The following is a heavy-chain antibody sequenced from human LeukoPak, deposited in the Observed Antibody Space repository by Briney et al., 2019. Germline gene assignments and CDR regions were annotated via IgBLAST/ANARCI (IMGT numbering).Heavy chain of an antibody. J-gene: IGHJ6*03. CDR3: ARAQWELLPGNYYYYMDV. Sequence: SVKVSCKASGGTFSSYAISWVRQAPGQGLEWMGGIIPIFGTANYAQKFQGRVTITADESTSTAYMELSSLRSEDTAVYYCARAQWELLPGNYYYYMDVWGKGTTVTVSS. D-gene: IGHD1-26*01. CDR2: IIPIFGTA. V-gene: IGHV1-69*01. CDR1: GGTFSSYA.